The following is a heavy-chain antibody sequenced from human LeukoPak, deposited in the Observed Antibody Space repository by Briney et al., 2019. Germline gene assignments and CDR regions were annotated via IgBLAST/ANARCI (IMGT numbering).Heavy chain of an antibody. Sequence: GGSLRLSCAASGFTFSAYSMNWVRQAPGKGLEWVSYISSGSDSIYYADSVKGRFTVSRDNAKNSLYLQMISLRDEDTAVYYCERNHFEDYWGQGTLVTVSS. CDR3: ERNHFEDY. J-gene: IGHJ4*02. D-gene: IGHD3-9*01. V-gene: IGHV3-48*02. CDR2: ISSGSDSI. CDR1: GFTFSAYS.